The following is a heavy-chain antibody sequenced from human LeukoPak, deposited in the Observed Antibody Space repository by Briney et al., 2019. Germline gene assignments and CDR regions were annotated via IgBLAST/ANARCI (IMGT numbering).Heavy chain of an antibody. CDR3: ASSHCGGDCFSSVAFDF. D-gene: IGHD2-21*02. J-gene: IGHJ3*01. V-gene: IGHV4-30-2*01. Sequence: PSDTLSLTCTVSNVTVGSGGYSWGWLRQPPGKGLEWIVYVYHSGATYYNPSLKSRISIPMDRSKNHFSLRLRSVTAADTAVYFCASSHCGGDCFSSVAFDFWGHGTIVTVSS. CDR1: NVTVGSGGYS. CDR2: VYHSGAT.